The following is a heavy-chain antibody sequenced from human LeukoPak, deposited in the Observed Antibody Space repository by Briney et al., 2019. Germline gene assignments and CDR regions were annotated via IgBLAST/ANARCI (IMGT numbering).Heavy chain of an antibody. CDR1: GYTFTIYG. CDR2: ISAYNGNT. Sequence: GASVTVSFKASGYTFTIYGISWVRQAPGQGLEWMRWISAYNGNTNYAQKLQCRVTMTTDTSTSTAYMELRSLRSDDTAVYYCARGGYQLLWFEPWGQGTLVTVSS. V-gene: IGHV1-18*01. D-gene: IGHD2-2*01. CDR3: ARGGYQLLWFEP. J-gene: IGHJ5*02.